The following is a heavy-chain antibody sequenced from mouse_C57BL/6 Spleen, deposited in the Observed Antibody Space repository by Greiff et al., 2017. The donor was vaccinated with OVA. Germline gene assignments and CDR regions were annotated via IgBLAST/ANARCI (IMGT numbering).Heavy chain of an antibody. Sequence: QVQLQQSGAELVRPGASVTLSCKASGYTFTDYEMHWVKQTPVHGLEWIGAIDPETGGTAYNQKFKGKAILTADKSSSTAYMELRSLTSEDSAVYYWTRPYVNRDWYFDVWGTGTTVTGSS. J-gene: IGHJ1*03. CDR3: TRPYVNRDWYFDV. V-gene: IGHV1-15*01. CDR2: IDPETGGT. CDR1: GYTFTDYE. D-gene: IGHD2-1*01.